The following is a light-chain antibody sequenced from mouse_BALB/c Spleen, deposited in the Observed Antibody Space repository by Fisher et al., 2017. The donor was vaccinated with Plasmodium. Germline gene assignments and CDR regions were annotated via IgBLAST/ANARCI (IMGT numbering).Light chain of an antibody. Sequence: DIVMTQTPATLSVTPGDSVSLSCRASQSISNNLHWYQQKSHESPRLLIKDASQSISGIPSRFSGSGSGTDFTLSINSVEVEDFGMYFCQQSNSWPYTFGGGTKLEIK. V-gene: IGKV5-43*01. CDR3: QQSNSWPYT. J-gene: IGKJ2*01. CDR2: DAS. CDR1: QSISNN.